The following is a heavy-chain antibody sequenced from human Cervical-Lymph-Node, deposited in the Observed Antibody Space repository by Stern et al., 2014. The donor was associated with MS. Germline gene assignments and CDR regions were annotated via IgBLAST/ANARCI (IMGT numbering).Heavy chain of an antibody. CDR1: GGTFSSCP. CDR3: ARDRDSTVTTFGGLDV. J-gene: IGHJ6*02. D-gene: IGHD4-11*01. CDR2: IIPIFGTA. Sequence: QVQLVQSGAEVKKPGSSVKVSCKASGGTFSSCPISWVRQAHGQGLEWMGGIIPIFGTANFEQKFQGRLTITADESTSTAYMELGSLRSEDTAVYYCARDRDSTVTTFGGLDVWGQGTPVTVSS. V-gene: IGHV1-69*01.